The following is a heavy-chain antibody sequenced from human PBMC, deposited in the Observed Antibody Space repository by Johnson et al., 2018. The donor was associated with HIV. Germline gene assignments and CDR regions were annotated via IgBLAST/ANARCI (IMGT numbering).Heavy chain of an antibody. CDR2: TTPSGGGT. CDR1: GFTFSSYA. Sequence: VRLVESGGGVVQPGGSLRLSCAASGFTFSSYAMSWVRQAPGKGLEWVSATTPSGGGTYYADSVKGRFTISRDNSKNTLYLQMNSLRAEDTAVYYCARALTTDAFDIWGQGTMVTVSS. J-gene: IGHJ3*02. D-gene: IGHD4-17*01. CDR3: ARALTTDAFDI. V-gene: IGHV3-23*04.